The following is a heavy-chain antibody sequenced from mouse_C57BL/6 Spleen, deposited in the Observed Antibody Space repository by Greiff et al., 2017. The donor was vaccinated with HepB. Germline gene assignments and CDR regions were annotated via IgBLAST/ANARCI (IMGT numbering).Heavy chain of an antibody. J-gene: IGHJ1*03. CDR1: GYTFTSYW. D-gene: IGHD2-3*01. V-gene: IGHV1-5*01. CDR3: TKRSDGSYWYFDV. CDR2: IYPGNSDT. Sequence: VQLKQSGTVLARPGASVKMSCKTSGYTFTSYWMHWVKQRPGQGLEWIGAIYPGNSDTSYNQKFKGKAKLTAVTSASTAYMELSSLTNEDSAVYYCTKRSDGSYWYFDVWGTGTTVTVSS.